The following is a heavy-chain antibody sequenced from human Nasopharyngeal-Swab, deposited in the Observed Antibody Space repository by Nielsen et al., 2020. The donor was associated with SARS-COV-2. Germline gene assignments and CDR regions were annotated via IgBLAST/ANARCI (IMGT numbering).Heavy chain of an antibody. J-gene: IGHJ3*02. V-gene: IGHV3-21*01. CDR1: GFTFSSYA. D-gene: IGHD2-2*01. CDR3: ASPGCSSTSCLIQNAFDI. CDR2: ISSSSSYI. Sequence: GESLKISCAASGFTFSSYAMSWVRQAPGKGLEWVSSISSSSSYIYYADSVKGRFTISRDNAKNSLYLQMNSLRAEDTAVYYCASPGCSSTSCLIQNAFDIWGQGTMVTVSS.